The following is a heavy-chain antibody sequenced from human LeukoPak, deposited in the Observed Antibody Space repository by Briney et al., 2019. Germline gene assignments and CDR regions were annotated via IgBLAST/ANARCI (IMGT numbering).Heavy chain of an antibody. CDR1: GSSISSYY. V-gene: IGHV4-59*01. CDR2: IYYSGST. J-gene: IGHJ3*02. Sequence: PETLCLTCTVPGSSISSYYWSWIRQPPGKGLEWIGYIYYSGSTTYNHSLKSQFTISGDTPKNPFSLKLSSVTAADTAVYYCARDSTVADDAFASWGQATIVTVSS. D-gene: IGHD4-17*01. CDR3: ARDSTVADDAFAS.